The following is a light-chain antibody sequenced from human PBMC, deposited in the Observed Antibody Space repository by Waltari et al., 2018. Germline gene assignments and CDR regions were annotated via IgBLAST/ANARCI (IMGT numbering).Light chain of an antibody. CDR2: SDS. J-gene: IGLJ3*02. CDR1: NIESKS. CDR3: CSYAANNPYWV. Sequence: SYVLTQPPSVSVAPAETARLTCAGNNIESKSVYWYRQRPGPAPVLVISSDSDRPSGIPDRFSGSKSGNTASLTVSGLRAEDEAEYYCCSYAANNPYWVFGGGTRLTVL. V-gene: IGLV3-21*01.